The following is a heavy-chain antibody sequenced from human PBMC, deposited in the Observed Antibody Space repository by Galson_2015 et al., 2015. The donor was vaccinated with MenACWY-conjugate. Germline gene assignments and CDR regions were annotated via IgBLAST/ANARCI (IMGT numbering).Heavy chain of an antibody. J-gene: IGHJ4*02. D-gene: IGHD6-19*01. V-gene: IGHV6-1*01. Sequence: CAISGDSVSSNSAAWNWIRQSPSRGLEWLGRTYYRSKWYNDYAVSVKSRITINPDTSKNQFSLQLNSVTPKDTAVYYCAGIAVAGTPGGFDYWGQGTLVTVSS. CDR2: TYYRSKWYN. CDR3: AGIAVAGTPGGFDY. CDR1: GDSVSSNSAA.